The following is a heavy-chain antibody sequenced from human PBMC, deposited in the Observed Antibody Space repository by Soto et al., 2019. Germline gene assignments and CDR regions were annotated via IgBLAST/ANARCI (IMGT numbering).Heavy chain of an antibody. CDR1: GYTFTSYA. Sequence: ASVKVSCKASGYTFTSYAMHWVRQAPGQRLEWMGWINAGNGNTKYSQKFQGRVTITRDTSASTAYMELSSLRSEDTAVYYCARNTWNYRTGYYYYGMDVWGQGTTVTVSS. J-gene: IGHJ6*02. V-gene: IGHV1-3*01. CDR2: INAGNGNT. D-gene: IGHD1-7*01. CDR3: ARNTWNYRTGYYYYGMDV.